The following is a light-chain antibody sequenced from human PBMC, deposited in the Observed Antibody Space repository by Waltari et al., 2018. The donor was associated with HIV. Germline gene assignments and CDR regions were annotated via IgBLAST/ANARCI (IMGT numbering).Light chain of an antibody. CDR3: CSYAGTYTYVL. CDR2: EVI. CDR1: SRAVGGNDS. Sequence: QSALTQPRSLSGSPGQSVTISCTGTSRAVGGNDSVPCYPQHPGNVPKLIIYEVIKRPSGVPDRFSGSKSGNTASLTISGLQTEDEADYFCCSYAGTYTYVLFGGGTKLTVL. V-gene: IGLV2-11*01. J-gene: IGLJ3*02.